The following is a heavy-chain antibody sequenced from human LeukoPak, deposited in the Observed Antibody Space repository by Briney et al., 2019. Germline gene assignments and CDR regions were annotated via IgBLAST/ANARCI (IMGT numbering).Heavy chain of an antibody. V-gene: IGHV1-69*04. CDR1: GGTFSSSA. D-gene: IGHD5-24*01. Sequence: ASVKVSCKASGGTFSSSAISWVRQAPGQGLEWMGRIIPIFGIANYAQKFQGRVTITADKSTSTPYMELSSLRSEDTAVYYCARAIEDGYNLDYWGQGTLVTVSS. CDR3: ARAIEDGYNLDY. J-gene: IGHJ4*02. CDR2: IIPIFGIA.